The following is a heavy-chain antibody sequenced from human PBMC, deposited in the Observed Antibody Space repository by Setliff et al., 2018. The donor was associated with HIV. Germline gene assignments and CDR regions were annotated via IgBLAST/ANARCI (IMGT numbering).Heavy chain of an antibody. CDR1: GYSISSGYY. D-gene: IGHD3-22*01. CDR3: ARDFVHLTNYYDSDRYVY. J-gene: IGHJ4*02. CDR2: IYHSGGT. V-gene: IGHV4-38-2*02. Sequence: SETLSLTCAVSGYSISSGYYWGWIRQPPGKGLQWIGSIYHSGGTYYNPSLKSRVTMSVDTSKNQFSLKLASVTAADTAVYYCARDFVHLTNYYDSDRYVYWGQGTLVTVSS.